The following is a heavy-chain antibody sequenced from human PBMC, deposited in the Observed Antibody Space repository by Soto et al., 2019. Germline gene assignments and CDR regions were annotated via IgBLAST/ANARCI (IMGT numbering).Heavy chain of an antibody. J-gene: IGHJ4*02. CDR3: ARGYGDYTSFDY. Sequence: SETLSLTCTVSGGSISSGDYYWSWIRQPPGKGLEWIGYIYYSGSTYYNPSLKSRVTISVDTSKNQFSLKLSSVTAADTAVYYCARGYGDYTSFDYRGQGTLVTVSS. CDR2: IYYSGST. CDR1: GGSISSGDYY. D-gene: IGHD4-17*01. V-gene: IGHV4-30-4*01.